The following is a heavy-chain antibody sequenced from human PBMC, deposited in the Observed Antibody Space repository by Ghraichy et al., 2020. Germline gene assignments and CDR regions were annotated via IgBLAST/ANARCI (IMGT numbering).Heavy chain of an antibody. Sequence: GGSLRLSCAASGFTFSSYAMHWVRQTPGKGLEWVAVISYDGSNKYYADSVKGRFTISRDNSKNTLYLQMNSLRAEDTAVYYCARDLRGAAAASYYFDYWGQGTLVTVSS. CDR1: GFTFSSYA. CDR3: ARDLRGAAAASYYFDY. V-gene: IGHV3-30*04. J-gene: IGHJ4*02. CDR2: ISYDGSNK. D-gene: IGHD6-13*01.